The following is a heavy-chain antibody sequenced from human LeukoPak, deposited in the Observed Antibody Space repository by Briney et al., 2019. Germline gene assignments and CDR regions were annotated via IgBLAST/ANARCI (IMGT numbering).Heavy chain of an antibody. CDR2: IKQDGSEK. CDR1: GFTFSSYW. J-gene: IGHJ4*02. CDR3: AREFSKSAFDS. V-gene: IGHV3-7*01. Sequence: QTGGSLRLSCAASGFTFSSYWMSWVRQAPGKGREWVANIKQDGSEKYYVDSVKGRFTISRDNAKNSLYLQMNSLRAEDTAVYFCAREFSKSAFDSWGQGTLVTVSS.